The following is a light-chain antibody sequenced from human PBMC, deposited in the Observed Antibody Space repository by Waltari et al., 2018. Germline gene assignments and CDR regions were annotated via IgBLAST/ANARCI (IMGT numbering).Light chain of an antibody. CDR1: ISDVGNYNY. J-gene: IGLJ1*01. CDR3: CSYAGRYTFV. CDR2: EVT. V-gene: IGLV2-11*01. Sequence: QSALTQPRSVSGSPGQSVTISCTATISDVGNYNYVSLYQQHPCKAPKIIIYEVTKRPSGVPARLSGSKSGNTASLTVSGLQAEDEADYYCCSYAGRYTFVFGTGTKVTVL.